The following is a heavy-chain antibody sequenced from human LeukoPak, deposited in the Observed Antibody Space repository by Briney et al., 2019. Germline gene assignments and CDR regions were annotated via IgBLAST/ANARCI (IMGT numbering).Heavy chain of an antibody. CDR3: AKDMNLYYYDSSGYSDAFDI. Sequence: PGGSLRLSCAASGFTFSDYGMSWVRQAPGKGLEWVSTIGGRGGSTYYADSVKGRFTISRDNSKNTLYLQMNSLRAEDTAVYYCAKDMNLYYYDSSGYSDAFDIWGQGTMVTVSS. V-gene: IGHV3-23*01. CDR2: IGGRGGST. J-gene: IGHJ3*02. D-gene: IGHD3-22*01. CDR1: GFTFSDYG.